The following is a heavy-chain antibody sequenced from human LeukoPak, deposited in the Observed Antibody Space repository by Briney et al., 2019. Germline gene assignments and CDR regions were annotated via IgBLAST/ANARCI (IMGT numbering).Heavy chain of an antibody. V-gene: IGHV3-23*01. CDR3: AKDLEQSYSGWSASYDA. J-gene: IGHJ5*02. D-gene: IGHD6-19*01. Sequence: GGSLRLSCAASGFTFSNYAMSWVRQVPGKWLEWVSAISSGAGTTGYADSVKGRFTISRVNSKSTIYPQMNSLRAEDTAVYYCAKDLEQSYSGWSASYDAWGQGTLVTVSS. CDR1: GFTFSNYA. CDR2: ISSGAGTT.